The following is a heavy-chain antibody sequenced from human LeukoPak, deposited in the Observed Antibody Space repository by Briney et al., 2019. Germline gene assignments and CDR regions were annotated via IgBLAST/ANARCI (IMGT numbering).Heavy chain of an antibody. Sequence: SGPTLVNPTQTLTLTCTFSGFSLSTNGVAVVWIRQPPGKALEWLALIYWDAEKRYSPSLKSRLTITKDTSKNQVVLTTTNMDPVDTATYYCAHRLSSAAAFDSWGQGTLVTVSS. J-gene: IGHJ4*02. V-gene: IGHV2-5*02. CDR3: AHRLSSAAAFDS. D-gene: IGHD6-13*01. CDR1: GFSLSTNGVA. CDR2: IYWDAEK.